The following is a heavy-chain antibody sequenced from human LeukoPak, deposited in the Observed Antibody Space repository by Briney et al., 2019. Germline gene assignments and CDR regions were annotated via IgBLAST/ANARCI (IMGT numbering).Heavy chain of an antibody. CDR2: INHSGST. CDR1: GGSFSGYY. V-gene: IGHV4-34*01. J-gene: IGHJ4*02. Sequence: SETLSLTCAVYGGSFSGYYWSWIRQPPGKGLEWIGEINHSGSTNYNPPLKSRVTTSVDTSKNQFSLKLSSVTAADTAVYYCARGGYCSGGSCRNFYYWGQGTLVTVSS. D-gene: IGHD2-15*01. CDR3: ARGGYCSGGSCRNFYY.